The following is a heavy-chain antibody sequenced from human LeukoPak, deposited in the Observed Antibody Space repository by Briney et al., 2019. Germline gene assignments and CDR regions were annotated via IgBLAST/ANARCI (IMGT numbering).Heavy chain of an antibody. CDR2: IWHDESIK. V-gene: IGHV3-33*01. Sequence: GGSLRLSCGASGSTFSASDMHCVRQAPGKGVEWVAVIWHDESIKSYAGSVKGRFTVSKENSQTTIYLQMNSLRAEDTALYYCARRPLNTFGVDAWGHGTTVTVSS. J-gene: IGHJ6*02. CDR1: GSTFSASD. CDR3: ARRPLNTFGVDA. D-gene: IGHD1/OR15-1a*01.